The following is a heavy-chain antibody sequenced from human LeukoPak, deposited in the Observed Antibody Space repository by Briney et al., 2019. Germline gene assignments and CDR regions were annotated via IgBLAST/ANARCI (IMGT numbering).Heavy chain of an antibody. J-gene: IGHJ5*02. V-gene: IGHV3-30*18. CDR1: GFTFSSYG. CDR3: AKGDFDP. Sequence: GGSVRLSCAASGFTFSSYGMHWVRQAPGKGLEWLAVISYDGSNKYYAHSLKGRFTISRDNSKHPLYLQINSLRAEDTAVYYCAKGDFDPWGQGTLVTVSS. CDR2: ISYDGSNK.